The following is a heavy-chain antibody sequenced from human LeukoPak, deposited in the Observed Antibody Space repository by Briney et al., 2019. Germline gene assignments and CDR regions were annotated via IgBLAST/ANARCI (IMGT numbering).Heavy chain of an antibody. V-gene: IGHV3-30-3*01. D-gene: IGHD3-22*01. CDR3: AREGGITMIVVVPPVY. J-gene: IGHJ4*02. CDR2: ISYDGSNK. Sequence: GRSLRLSCAASGFTFSSYAMHWVRQAPGKGLEWVAVISYDGSNKYYADSVKGRFTISRDNSKNTLYLQMNSLRAEDTAVYYCAREGGITMIVVVPPVYWGQGTLVTVSS. CDR1: GFTFSSYA.